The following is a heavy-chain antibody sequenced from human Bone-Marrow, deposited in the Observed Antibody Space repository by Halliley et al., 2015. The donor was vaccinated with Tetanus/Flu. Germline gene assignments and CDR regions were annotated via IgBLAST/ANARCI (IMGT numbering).Heavy chain of an antibody. D-gene: IGHD6-19*01. V-gene: IGHV3-21*01. CDR3: ASEAVADTPWFDP. Sequence: WVSSISRSSSYIHYADSVKGRFTISRDNARNSLFLQMNSLRAEDTAVYYCASEAVADTPWFDPWGQGTLVTVSS. J-gene: IGHJ5*02. CDR2: ISRSSSYI.